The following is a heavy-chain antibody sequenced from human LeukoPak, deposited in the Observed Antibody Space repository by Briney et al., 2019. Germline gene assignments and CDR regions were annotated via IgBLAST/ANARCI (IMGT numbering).Heavy chain of an antibody. J-gene: IGHJ3*02. D-gene: IGHD2-2*01. CDR2: ISAYNGNT. CDR3: ARDFHCSSTSCNDAFDI. Sequence: ASVKVSCKASGYTFTSYGISWVRQAPGQGLEWMGWISAYNGNTNYAQKFQGRVTITADESTSTAYMELSSLRSEDTAVYYCARDFHCSSTSCNDAFDIWGQGTMVTVSS. V-gene: IGHV1-18*01. CDR1: GYTFTSYG.